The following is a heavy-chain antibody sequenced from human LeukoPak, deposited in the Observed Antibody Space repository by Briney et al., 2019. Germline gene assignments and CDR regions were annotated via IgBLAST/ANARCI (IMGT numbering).Heavy chain of an antibody. D-gene: IGHD6-19*01. V-gene: IGHV3-48*04. CDR1: GFIFSSYS. J-gene: IGHJ4*02. CDR3: ATSSGWYVYYFDY. Sequence: PGGSLRLSCAASGFIFSSYSMNWVRQAPGKGLEWVSYISSSGSTIYYADSVKGRFTISRDNAKNSLYLQMNSLRAEDTAVYYCATSSGWYVYYFDYWGQGTLVTVSS. CDR2: ISSSGSTI.